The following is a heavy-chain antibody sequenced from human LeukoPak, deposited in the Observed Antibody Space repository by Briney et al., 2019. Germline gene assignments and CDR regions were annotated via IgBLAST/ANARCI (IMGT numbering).Heavy chain of an antibody. CDR3: ASCWQQVDPYYYSDDMDV. CDR2: MYYGGRT. Sequence: NPSETLSFTCTVSGGSISSSSYYWDWIRQPPGKGLEWIGSMYYGGRTYYNPSLKSRVTISVGTSTNQFSLKLNSVNAADTAVYYCASCWQQVDPYYYSDDMDVWGQGTTVTVSS. V-gene: IGHV4-39*01. J-gene: IGHJ6*02. D-gene: IGHD6-13*01. CDR1: GGSISSSSYY.